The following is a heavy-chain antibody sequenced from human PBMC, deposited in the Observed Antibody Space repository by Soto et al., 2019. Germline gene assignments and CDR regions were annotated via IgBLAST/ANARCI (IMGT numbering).Heavy chain of an antibody. J-gene: IGHJ5*02. CDR3: VASLAASGLNWLDP. V-gene: IGHV4-4*07. CDR2: IFANGHT. CDR1: GGSISEKY. D-gene: IGHD6-13*01. Sequence: SETLSLTCIVSGGSISEKYWNWVRQPPGKGLEWIGLIFANGHTDYNPSLKSRVTMSVDAPKNQFSLRLTSMTAADTAVYYCVASLAASGLNWLDPWGRGTLVTVSS.